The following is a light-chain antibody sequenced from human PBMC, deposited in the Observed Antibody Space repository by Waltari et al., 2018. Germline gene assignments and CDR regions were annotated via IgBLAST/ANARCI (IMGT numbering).Light chain of an antibody. CDR3: AAWDTSLNAWV. V-gene: IGLV10-54*01. J-gene: IGLJ3*02. CDR1: SDNVGNQG. Sequence: QAGLTQPPSVSKDLRQTATLSCTGNSDNVGNQGAAWLQQHQGHPPKPLSYRDNNRPSGISERFSASTSGSTASLTITGLQPEDEADYYCAAWDTSLNAWVFGGGTKVTVL. CDR2: RDN.